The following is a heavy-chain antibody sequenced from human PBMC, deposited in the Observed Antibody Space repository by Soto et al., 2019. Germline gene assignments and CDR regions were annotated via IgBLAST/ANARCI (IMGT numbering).Heavy chain of an antibody. V-gene: IGHV1-2*04. CDR1: GYTFTGYY. Sequence: ASVKVSGKASGYTFTGYYMHWVRQAPGQGLEWMGWINPNSGGTNYAQKFQGWVTMTRDTSISTAYMELSRLRSDDTAVYYCATCYSNYYYYGMDVWGQGTTVTVSS. CDR2: INPNSGGT. D-gene: IGHD2-15*01. J-gene: IGHJ6*02. CDR3: ATCYSNYYYYGMDV.